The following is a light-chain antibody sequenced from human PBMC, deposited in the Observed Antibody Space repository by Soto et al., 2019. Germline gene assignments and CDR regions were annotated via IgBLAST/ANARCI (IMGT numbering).Light chain of an antibody. CDR1: QTVRANY. V-gene: IGKV3-20*01. J-gene: IGKJ1*01. CDR3: QQYGDSPVT. Sequence: EIVLTQSPGTLSLSPGDRATLSCRASQTVRANYLGWYQQKPGQAPRLLIHGASKRATDIPDRISGSGSGTDFTLTISRLEPEDFAVYYCQQYGDSPVTFGQGTKVDIK. CDR2: GAS.